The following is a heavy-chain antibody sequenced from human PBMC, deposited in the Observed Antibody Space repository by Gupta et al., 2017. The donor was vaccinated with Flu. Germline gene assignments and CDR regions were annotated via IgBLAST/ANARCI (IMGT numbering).Heavy chain of an antibody. CDR1: GLTFGDYA. V-gene: IGHV3-49*04. Sequence: EVQLVESGGGLVQPGCSLRLSCTVSGLTFGDYAMSWVRQAAGKGLAWVGFIRSQAHGGRTEYAASVKGRFTISRYDAKSIAYLPMDRLKAEDTAVYYCTRETGYSFDDWGQGTLGTVSS. CDR2: IRSQAHGGRT. CDR3: TRETGYSFDD. J-gene: IGHJ4*02.